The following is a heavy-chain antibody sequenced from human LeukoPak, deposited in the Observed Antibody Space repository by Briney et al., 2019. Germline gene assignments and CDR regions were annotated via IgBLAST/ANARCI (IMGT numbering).Heavy chain of an antibody. J-gene: IGHJ6*02. V-gene: IGHV3-74*01. CDR1: GFTFSGSW. Sequence: GGSLSLSCAASGFTFSGSWMNWVRQAPGKRLVWVSRINSDGGSTSYADSVKGRFTISRDNAKNTLYLQMNSLRAEDTAVYYCARGQMVRGDYCGMDVWGQGTTVTVSS. CDR2: INSDGGST. D-gene: IGHD3-10*01. CDR3: ARGQMVRGDYCGMDV.